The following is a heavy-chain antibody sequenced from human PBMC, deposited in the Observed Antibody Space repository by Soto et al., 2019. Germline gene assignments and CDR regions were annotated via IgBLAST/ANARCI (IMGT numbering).Heavy chain of an antibody. J-gene: IGHJ6*02. D-gene: IGHD5-18*01. CDR2: ISAYNGNT. CDR3: AREYSYGPYYYYYGMDV. CDR1: GCTFTSYG. V-gene: IGHV1-18*04. Sequence: ASVKVSCKASGCTFTSYGISWVRQAPGQGLEWMGWISAYNGNTNYAQKLQGRVTMTTDTSTSTAYMELRSLRSDDTAVYYCAREYSYGPYYYYYGMDVWGQGTTVTVS.